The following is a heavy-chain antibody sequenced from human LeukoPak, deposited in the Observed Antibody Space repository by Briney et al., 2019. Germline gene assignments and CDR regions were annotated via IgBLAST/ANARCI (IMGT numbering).Heavy chain of an antibody. Sequence: GASLRLSCTASGFTFGDYALSWIRQAPGKGLEWVGFIRSKAYGETADYAASVKGRFPVSRADSKAIAYLQMNSLRTEDKAVYHCTRDRGAYNLYDYWGQASLVTVSS. CDR1: GFTFGDYA. D-gene: IGHD1-1*01. CDR3: TRDRGAYNLYDY. V-gene: IGHV3-49*03. CDR2: IRSKAYGETA. J-gene: IGHJ4*02.